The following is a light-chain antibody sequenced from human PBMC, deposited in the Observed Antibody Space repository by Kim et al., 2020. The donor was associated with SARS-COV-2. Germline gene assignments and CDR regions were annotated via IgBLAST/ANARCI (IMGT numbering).Light chain of an antibody. CDR2: DVS. J-gene: IGLJ3*02. CDR3: SSYTSSSTWV. V-gene: IGLV2-14*03. CDR1: SSDVGGYNY. Sequence: WITVSSAGTSSDVGGYNYVSWYQQHPGKAPKLMIYDVSNRPSGVSNRFSGSKSGNTASLTISGLQAEDEADYYCSSYTSSSTWVFGGGTQLTVL.